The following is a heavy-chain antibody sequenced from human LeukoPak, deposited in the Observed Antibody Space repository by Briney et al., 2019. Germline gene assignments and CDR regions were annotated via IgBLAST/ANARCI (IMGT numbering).Heavy chain of an antibody. Sequence: GGSLRLSCAASGFTFSSYAMSWVRQAPGKGLEWVSAISGSGGSTYYADSVKGRFTISRDNAKNTLYLQMNSLRAEDTAVYYCAKDPPGYSSGWYLDYWGQGTLATVSS. V-gene: IGHV3-23*01. CDR3: AKDPPGYSSGWYLDY. J-gene: IGHJ4*02. D-gene: IGHD6-19*01. CDR1: GFTFSSYA. CDR2: ISGSGGST.